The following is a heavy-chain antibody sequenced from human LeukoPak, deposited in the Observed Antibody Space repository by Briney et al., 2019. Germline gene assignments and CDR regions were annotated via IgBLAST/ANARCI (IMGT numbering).Heavy chain of an antibody. CDR1: GFTFSSYW. D-gene: IGHD1-26*01. V-gene: IGHV3-7*01. Sequence: GGSLRLSCAASGFTFSSYWMSWVRQAPGKGLEWVANIKQDGSEKYYVDSVKGRFTISRDNAKNSLYLQMNSLRAEDTAVYYCARDLEIIVGATPSSDYWGQGTLVTVSS. J-gene: IGHJ4*02. CDR2: IKQDGSEK. CDR3: ARDLEIIVGATPSSDY.